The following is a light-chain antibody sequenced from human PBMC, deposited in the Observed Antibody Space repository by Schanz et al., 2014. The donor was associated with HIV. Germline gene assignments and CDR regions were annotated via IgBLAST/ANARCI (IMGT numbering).Light chain of an antibody. CDR3: AAWDDSLSGVV. Sequence: QSALTQPPSASGSPGQSVTISCTGTSGDVGGYDYVSWYQQHPGKAPKLIISEVNKRPSGVPDRFSGSKSGNTASLTVSGLQAEDEADYYCAAWDDSLSGVVFGGGTKLTVL. J-gene: IGLJ2*01. CDR1: SGDVGGYDY. CDR2: EVN. V-gene: IGLV2-8*01.